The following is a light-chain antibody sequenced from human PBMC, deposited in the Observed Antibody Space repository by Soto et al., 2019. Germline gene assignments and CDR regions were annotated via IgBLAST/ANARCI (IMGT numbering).Light chain of an antibody. V-gene: IGKV3-15*01. J-gene: IGKJ1*01. CDR2: GAS. Sequence: IVMAQSPAPLSVSPGERATRSCRGSQSVSSNLAWYQQKPGQAPRLLLYGASTRATGIPARFSGSGSGTAFTLTIRSLQSEDFAVYYCQQYNNWPPWTFGQGTQGDIK. CDR1: QSVSSN. CDR3: QQYNNWPPWT.